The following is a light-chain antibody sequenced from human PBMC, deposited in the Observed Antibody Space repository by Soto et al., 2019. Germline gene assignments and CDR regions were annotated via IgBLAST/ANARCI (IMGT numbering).Light chain of an antibody. CDR3: LQDHNYPWT. Sequence: AIQVTHSPPSLSASVGDRVTITCRASQGINNDLAWYQQKPGKAPKLLIYGATNLHTGVPSRFSGSGSGTDFTLTISSLQPEDFATYYCLQDHNYPWTFGQGTKV. V-gene: IGKV1-6*01. CDR1: QGINND. CDR2: GAT. J-gene: IGKJ1*01.